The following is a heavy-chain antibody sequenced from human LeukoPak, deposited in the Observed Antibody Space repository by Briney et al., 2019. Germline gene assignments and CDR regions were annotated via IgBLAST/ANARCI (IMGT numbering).Heavy chain of an antibody. Sequence: SETLSLTCTLSADSISSYYWSWIRQPPGKGLEWIGSIYYSGGTDYNPSLKSRVTISVDTSKNQFSLRLRSVTAADTAVYYCARHVTISGPYDASDIWGQGTMVTVSP. D-gene: IGHD5-24*01. J-gene: IGHJ3*02. CDR3: ARHVTISGPYDASDI. CDR2: IYYSGGT. CDR1: ADSISSYY. V-gene: IGHV4-59*08.